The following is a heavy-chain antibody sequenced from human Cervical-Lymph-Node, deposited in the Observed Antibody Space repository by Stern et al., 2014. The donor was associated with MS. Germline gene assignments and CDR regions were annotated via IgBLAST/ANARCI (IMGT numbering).Heavy chain of an antibody. CDR2: IKEDGSEK. V-gene: IGHV3-7*01. CDR1: GFTFSTYW. J-gene: IGHJ4*02. CDR3: ARGMPFDY. D-gene: IGHD2-2*01. Sequence: DQLVQSGENLVQPGGSLRLSCAASGFTFSTYWMSWVRQAPGKGLEWVANIKEDGSEKHYVDSVKGRFTISRDNAKKSLYLQMNSLRVEDTAMYYCARGMPFDYWGQGTLVTVSS.